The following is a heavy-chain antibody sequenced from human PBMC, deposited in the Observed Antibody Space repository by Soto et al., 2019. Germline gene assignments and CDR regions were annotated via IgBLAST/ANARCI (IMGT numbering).Heavy chain of an antibody. D-gene: IGHD1-26*01. J-gene: IGHJ4*02. CDR3: STDEWE. CDR1: GFNFSNGW. V-gene: IGHV3-15*05. Sequence: EVQLVESGGGLVKPGGSLRLSFAASGFNFSNGWMSWVRQAPGKGLEWVGRIKSKVHGETTDYAAHVTGRFTISRDDSKITVYLRMHSLHTEDTAVYYCSTDEWEWGQGTLVTVSS. CDR2: IKSKVHGETT.